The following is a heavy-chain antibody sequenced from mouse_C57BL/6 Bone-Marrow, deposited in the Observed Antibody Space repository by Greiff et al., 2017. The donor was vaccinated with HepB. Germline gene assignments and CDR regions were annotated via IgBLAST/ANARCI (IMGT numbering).Heavy chain of an antibody. J-gene: IGHJ4*01. CDR2: IDPEDGET. D-gene: IGHD1-1*01. Sequence: VQLQQSGAELVKPGASVKLSCTASGFNIKDYYMHWVKQRTEQGLEWIGRIDPEDGETKYAPNFQGKATITADTSSNTAYLQLSSLTSEDTAVYYCARWFLYYYAMDYWGQGTTVTVSS. V-gene: IGHV14-2*01. CDR3: ARWFLYYYAMDY. CDR1: GFNIKDYY.